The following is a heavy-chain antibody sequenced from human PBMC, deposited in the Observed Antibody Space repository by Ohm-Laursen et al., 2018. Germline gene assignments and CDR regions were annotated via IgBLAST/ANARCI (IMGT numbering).Heavy chain of an antibody. D-gene: IGHD3-22*01. Sequence: GSLRLSCAASGFTFSDYYMSWIRQAPGKGLEWASYISSSGSTYYADSVKGRFTISRDNSKNTLYLQMNSLRAEDTAVYYCAREDYYDSSGYMDYWGQGTLVTVSS. CDR1: GFTFSDYY. CDR3: AREDYYDSSGYMDY. V-gene: IGHV3-11*01. J-gene: IGHJ4*02. CDR2: ISSSGST.